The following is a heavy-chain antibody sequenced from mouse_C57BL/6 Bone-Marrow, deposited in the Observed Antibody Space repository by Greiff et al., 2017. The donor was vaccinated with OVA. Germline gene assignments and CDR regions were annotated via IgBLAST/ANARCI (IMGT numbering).Heavy chain of an antibody. Sequence: QVQLQQSGAELVRPGASVKLSCKASGYTFTDYYINWVKQRPGQGLEWIARIYPGSGNTYYNEKFKGKATLTAEKSSSTAYMQLSSLTSEDSAVYFCARGFTTVVAHWYFDVWGTGTTVTVSS. V-gene: IGHV1-76*01. D-gene: IGHD1-1*01. J-gene: IGHJ1*03. CDR3: ARGFTTVVAHWYFDV. CDR1: GYTFTDYY. CDR2: IYPGSGNT.